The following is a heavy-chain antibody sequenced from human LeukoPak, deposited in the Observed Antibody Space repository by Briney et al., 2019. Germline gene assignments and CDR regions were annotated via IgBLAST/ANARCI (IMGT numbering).Heavy chain of an antibody. Sequence: GGSLRLSCAASGFTFSNYWMSWVRQAPGKGLEWVANIKQDGSEKYYVNSVKGRFTISRDNAKNSLYLQMNSLRAEDTAVYYCARTARMATIGSYWGQGTLVTVSS. J-gene: IGHJ4*02. CDR1: GFTFSNYW. CDR3: ARTARMATIGSY. V-gene: IGHV3-7*01. D-gene: IGHD5-24*01. CDR2: IKQDGSEK.